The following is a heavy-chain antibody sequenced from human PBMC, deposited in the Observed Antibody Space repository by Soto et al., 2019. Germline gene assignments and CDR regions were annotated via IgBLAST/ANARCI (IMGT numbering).Heavy chain of an antibody. CDR2: IYYSGST. CDR3: ARLPVRGSGSYKGFDY. V-gene: IGHV4-39*01. Sequence: PSETLSLTCTVSGGSISTSSYYWGWIRQPPGKGLEWIGSIYYSGSTYYNPSLKSRVTISVDTSKNQFSLKLSSVTAADTAVYYCARLPVRGSGSYKGFDYWGQGTLVTVSS. D-gene: IGHD1-26*01. J-gene: IGHJ4*02. CDR1: GGSISTSSYY.